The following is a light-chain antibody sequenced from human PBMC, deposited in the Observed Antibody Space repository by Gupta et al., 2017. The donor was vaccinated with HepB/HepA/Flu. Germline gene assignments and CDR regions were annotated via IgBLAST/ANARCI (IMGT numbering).Light chain of an antibody. V-gene: IGKV3-20*01. J-gene: IGKJ2*02. CDR1: QSVSRNY. Sequence: EIVLTQSPGCLSLSPGESATLSCRASQSVSRNYLAWYQQKPGQAPRLIIYGASSRATGIPYRFIGSGSGTDFSLTISRLEPEDFAVYYCPQYRSSSTFGQGTNLEIK. CDR3: PQYRSSST. CDR2: GAS.